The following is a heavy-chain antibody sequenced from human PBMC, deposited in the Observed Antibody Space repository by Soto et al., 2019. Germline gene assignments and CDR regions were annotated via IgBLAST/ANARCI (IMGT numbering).Heavy chain of an antibody. D-gene: IGHD2-8*02. J-gene: IGHJ4*02. CDR2: ISKDGNVK. V-gene: IGHV3-30*03. CDR3: TGEVASGY. Sequence: PGGSLRLSCAASGFTFSSYGMHWVRQAPGKGLEWVAVISKDGNVKYYAESVKGRFTSSRDNSKNTLYLQMNSLGAEDTAAYYCTGEVASGYWGQGTLVTVSS. CDR1: GFTFSSYG.